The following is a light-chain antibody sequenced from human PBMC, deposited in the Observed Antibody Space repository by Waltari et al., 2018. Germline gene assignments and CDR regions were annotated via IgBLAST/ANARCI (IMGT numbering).Light chain of an antibody. J-gene: IGLJ3*02. V-gene: IGLV7-46*01. CDR1: TGAVTSGQS. CDR2: DTN. Sequence: QAVVTQEPSLTVSPGGTVTLTCCSSTGAVTSGQSPYWFQQKPGQVPRTLIYDTNDKPPWTPAGFSGSLLGGKAGLALSGAQPEDEAEYYCLLWYSGPRWVFGGGTKLSVL. CDR3: LLWYSGPRWV.